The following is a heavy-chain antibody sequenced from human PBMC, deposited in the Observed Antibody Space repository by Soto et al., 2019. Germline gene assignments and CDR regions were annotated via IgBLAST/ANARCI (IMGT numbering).Heavy chain of an antibody. D-gene: IGHD1-1*01. Sequence: PGGSLRLSCAASGFTFSSYGMHWVRQAPGKGLEWVAVISDDGSNKYYADSVKGRFTISRDNSKNALYLQMNSLRAEDTAVDYCAKDREEHWRAGMDVWGQGTTVTVSS. V-gene: IGHV3-30*18. CDR1: GFTFSSYG. CDR2: ISDDGSNK. CDR3: AKDREEHWRAGMDV. J-gene: IGHJ6*02.